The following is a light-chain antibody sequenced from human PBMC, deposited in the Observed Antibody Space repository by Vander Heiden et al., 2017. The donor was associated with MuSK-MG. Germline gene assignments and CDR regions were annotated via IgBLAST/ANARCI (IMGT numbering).Light chain of an antibody. CDR2: AAS. J-gene: IGKJ4*01. Sequence: DIQLTQSPSFLSASVGDRVTITCRASQAISTYLAWYQQKPGKAPKLLIYAASTLPGGVPSRFSGSGYGTEFTLTISSRQPEDFAPYYCQQLNSNLPLTFGGGTKVEIK. CDR3: QQLNSNLPLT. V-gene: IGKV1-9*01. CDR1: QAISTY.